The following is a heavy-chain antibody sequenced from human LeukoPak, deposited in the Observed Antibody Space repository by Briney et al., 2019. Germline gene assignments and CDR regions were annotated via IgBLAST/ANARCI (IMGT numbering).Heavy chain of an antibody. D-gene: IGHD3-10*01. Sequence: PGGSLRLSCAASGFTFSNVWMSWVRQAPGKGLEWVSLIYSGDTTYYADSVKGRFTISRDNSKNTLYLQMNSLRAEDTAMYYCARDGGSGSSGGYYNYYGMDVWGQGTTVTVSS. CDR2: IYSGDTT. V-gene: IGHV3-53*01. CDR1: GFTFSNVW. CDR3: ARDGGSGSSGGYYNYYGMDV. J-gene: IGHJ6*02.